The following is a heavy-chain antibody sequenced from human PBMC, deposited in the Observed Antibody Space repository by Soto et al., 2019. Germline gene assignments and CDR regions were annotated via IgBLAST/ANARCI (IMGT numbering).Heavy chain of an antibody. V-gene: IGHV1-69*01. Sequence: QVQLVQSGAEVKKPGSSVKVSCKASGGTFSSYAISWVRQAPGQGLEWMGGIIPIFGTANYAQKFQGRVTITADESTSTPYMELSSLRSEDTAVNYCARSNDDYVWQGFDYWGQGTLVTVSS. CDR1: GGTFSSYA. CDR2: IIPIFGTA. CDR3: ARSNDDYVWQGFDY. D-gene: IGHD3-16*01. J-gene: IGHJ4*02.